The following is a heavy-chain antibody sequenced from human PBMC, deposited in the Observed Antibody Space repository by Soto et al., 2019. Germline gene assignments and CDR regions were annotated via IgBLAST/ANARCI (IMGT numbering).Heavy chain of an antibody. CDR1: GFTVSSNY. V-gene: IGHV3-66*01. J-gene: IGHJ6*03. CDR3: GAGAVYYYYYYMDV. Sequence: EVQLVESGGGLVQPGGSLRLSCAASGFTVSSNYMSWVRQAPGKGLEWVSVIYSGGSTYYADSVKGRFTISRDNSKNTLYLQMNSLRAEDTAVYYCGAGAVYYYYYYMDVWGKGTTVTVSS. D-gene: IGHD3-10*01. CDR2: IYSGGST.